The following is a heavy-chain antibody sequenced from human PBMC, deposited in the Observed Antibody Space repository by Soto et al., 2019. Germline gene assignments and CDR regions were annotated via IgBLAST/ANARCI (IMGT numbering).Heavy chain of an antibody. CDR2: IIPIFGTA. V-gene: IGHV1-69*13. CDR3: AFPKPQSNGSSSLPQPSYYYYMDG. Sequence: ASVKVSCKASGGTFSSYAISWVRQAPGQGLEWMGGIIPIFGTANYAQKFQGRVTITADESTSTAYMELSSLRSEDTAVYYCAFPKPQSNGSSSLPQPSYYYYMDGWGKGTTVAV. D-gene: IGHD6-6*01. CDR1: GGTFSSYA. J-gene: IGHJ6*03.